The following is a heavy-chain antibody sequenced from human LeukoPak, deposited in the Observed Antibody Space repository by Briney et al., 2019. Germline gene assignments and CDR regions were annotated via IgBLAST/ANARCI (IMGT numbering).Heavy chain of an antibody. CDR3: ARGLPWRFGEVWGNNWFDP. CDR2: IYYSGST. Sequence: PSETLCLTCTVSGVSISSSGYNWGWICQRPGKGLECVGSIYYSGSTYYNPSLKSRVTISVETCQNHFSLRIRPVTAADTAVYYCARGLPWRFGEVWGNNWFDPWGQGTLVTVSS. CDR1: GVSISSSGYN. D-gene: IGHD3-10*01. J-gene: IGHJ5*02. V-gene: IGHV4-39*02.